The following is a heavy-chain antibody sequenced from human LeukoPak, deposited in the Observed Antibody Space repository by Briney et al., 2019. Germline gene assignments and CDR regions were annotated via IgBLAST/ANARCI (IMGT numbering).Heavy chain of an antibody. V-gene: IGHV3-30*18. Sequence: PGGSLRLSCAASGFTFSSYGMHWVRQAPGKGLEWVAVISYDGSNKYYADSVKGRFTISRDNSKNTLYLQMNSLRAEDTAVYYCAKDLREKLCSFDYWGQGTLVTVSS. D-gene: IGHD3-10*02. CDR3: AKDLREKLCSFDY. CDR1: GFTFSSYG. J-gene: IGHJ4*02. CDR2: ISYDGSNK.